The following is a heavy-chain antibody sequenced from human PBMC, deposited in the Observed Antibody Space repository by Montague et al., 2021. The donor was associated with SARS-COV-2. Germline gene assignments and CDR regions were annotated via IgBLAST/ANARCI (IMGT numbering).Heavy chain of an antibody. CDR3: AKSFDSSGYMFERGVDS. J-gene: IGHJ4*02. CDR2: ISGGVGHT. Sequence: SLRLSCAASGFTFSTFAMSWVRQAPGRGLEWVSSISGGVGHTYYADSVKGRFSVSRDNSENTVYLHLSSLKDEDTATYYCAKSFDSSGYMFERGVDSWGQGTLVIVSS. CDR1: GFTFSTFA. D-gene: IGHD3-22*01. V-gene: IGHV3-23*01.